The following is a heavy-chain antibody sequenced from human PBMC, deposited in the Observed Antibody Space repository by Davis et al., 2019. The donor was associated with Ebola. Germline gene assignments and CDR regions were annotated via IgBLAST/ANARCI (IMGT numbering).Heavy chain of an antibody. CDR2: ISAHNGNT. V-gene: IGHV1-18*04. Sequence: ASVKVSCKASGYPFTTYGFSWVRQAPGQGLEWIGWISAHNGNTKYSQRFQGRVTITTDTSASTAYLDLSSLRSDDTDVYYCARKTPPDVWGQGTTVTVSS. CDR1: GYPFTTYG. CDR3: ARKTPPDV. J-gene: IGHJ6*02.